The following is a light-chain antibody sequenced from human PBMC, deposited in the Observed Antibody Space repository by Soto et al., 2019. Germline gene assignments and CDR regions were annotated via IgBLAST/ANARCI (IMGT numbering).Light chain of an antibody. Sequence: DVVMTQSPLSLPVTLGQPASISCRSSQSLVYSDGNTYLNWFQQRPGQSPRRLIYKVSNRDSGVPDRFSGSGSVTDFTLKIIRVEAEDVGVYYCMQGTHWPVTFGQGTKVEIK. J-gene: IGKJ1*01. CDR2: KVS. CDR1: QSLVYSDGNTY. V-gene: IGKV2-30*01. CDR3: MQGTHWPVT.